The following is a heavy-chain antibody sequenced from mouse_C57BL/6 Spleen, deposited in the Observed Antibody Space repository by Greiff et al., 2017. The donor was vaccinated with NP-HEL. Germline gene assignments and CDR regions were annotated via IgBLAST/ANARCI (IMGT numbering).Heavy chain of an antibody. D-gene: IGHD2-3*01. CDR2: IYPRSGNT. V-gene: IGHV1-81*01. CDR1: GYTFTSYG. J-gene: IGHJ2*01. CDR3: ARERDDCYYLEGNY. Sequence: QVQLQQSGAELARPGASVKLSCKASGYTFTSYGISWVKQRTGQGLEWIGEIYPRSGNTYYTEKFKGKATLTADKSSRTAYMELRSLTSEDSAVYFCARERDDCYYLEGNYWGQGTTLTVSS.